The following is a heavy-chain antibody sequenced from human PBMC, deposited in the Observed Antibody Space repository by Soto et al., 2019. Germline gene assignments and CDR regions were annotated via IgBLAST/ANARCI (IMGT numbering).Heavy chain of an antibody. CDR2: IGTAGDT. J-gene: IGHJ3*02. V-gene: IGHV3-13*01. CDR3: ARGRLRYFDWLSDAFDI. Sequence: EVQLVESGGGLVQPGGSLSLSCAASGFTFSSYDMHWVRQATGKGLEWVSAIGTAGDTYYPGSVKGRFTISRENAKNSLYLQMNSLRAGDTAVYYCARGRLRYFDWLSDAFDIWGQGTMVTVSS. D-gene: IGHD3-9*01. CDR1: GFTFSSYD.